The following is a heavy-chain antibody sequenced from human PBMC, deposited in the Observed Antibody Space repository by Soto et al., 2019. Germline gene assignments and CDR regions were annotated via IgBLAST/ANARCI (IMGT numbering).Heavy chain of an antibody. CDR2: ISYDGSNK. CDR3: ARVPSSSGRAHFDY. D-gene: IGHD2-15*01. V-gene: IGHV3-30-3*01. CDR1: GFTFSSYA. Sequence: QVQLVESGGGVVQPGRSLRLSCAASGFTFSSYAMHWVRQAPGKGLEWVAVISYDGSNKYYADSVKGRFTISRDNSKTKLYLQMNSLRAEETAVYYCARVPSSSGRAHFDYWGQGTLVTVSS. J-gene: IGHJ4*02.